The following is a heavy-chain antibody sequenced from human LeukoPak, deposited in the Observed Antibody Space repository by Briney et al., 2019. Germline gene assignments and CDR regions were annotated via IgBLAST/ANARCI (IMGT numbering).Heavy chain of an antibody. CDR3: ARDGRGSSSGNWFDP. V-gene: IGHV1-2*02. CDR1: GYTFTGYY. J-gene: IGHJ5*02. Sequence: ASVKVSCKASGYTFTGYYMHWVRQAPGQGLEWMGWINPNSGGTNYAQKFQGRVTMTRDTSISTAYMELSRLRSDDTAVYYCARDGRGSSSGNWFDPWGQGTLVTVSS. D-gene: IGHD6-6*01. CDR2: INPNSGGT.